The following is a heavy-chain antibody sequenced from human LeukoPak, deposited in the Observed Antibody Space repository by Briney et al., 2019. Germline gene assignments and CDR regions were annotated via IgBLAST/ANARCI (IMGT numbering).Heavy chain of an antibody. D-gene: IGHD2-21*02. V-gene: IGHV1-69*13. CDR1: GGTFSSYA. CDR3: ARRGVTTQYSFYAMAV. Sequence: GASVKVSCKASGGTFSSYAISWVRQAPGQGLEWMGGIIPIFGTANYAQKFQGRVTITADESTSTAYMELSSLTSEDTAVYYCARRGVTTQYSFYAMAVWGQGTTVTVSS. J-gene: IGHJ6*02. CDR2: IIPIFGTA.